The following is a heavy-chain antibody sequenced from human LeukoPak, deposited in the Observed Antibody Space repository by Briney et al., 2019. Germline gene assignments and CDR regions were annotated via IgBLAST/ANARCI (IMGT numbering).Heavy chain of an antibody. Sequence: PGGSLRLSCAASGFTFNNYAMHWVRQAPGKGLQWVAVISNDGSKKSYVDSVKGRFTISRDNSKNTLYLQMNSLRAEDTAVYYCARGTHKWELANRFDFWGQGTLVTVSS. CDR2: ISNDGSKK. V-gene: IGHV3-30*04. J-gene: IGHJ4*02. D-gene: IGHD1-26*01. CDR1: GFTFNNYA. CDR3: ARGTHKWELANRFDF.